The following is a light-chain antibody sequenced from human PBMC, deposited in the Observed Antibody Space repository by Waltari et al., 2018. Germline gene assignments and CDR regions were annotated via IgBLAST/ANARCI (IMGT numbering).Light chain of an antibody. CDR1: QGVDNW. CDR3: QQYYSIPWT. J-gene: IGKJ1*01. CDR2: AIS. Sequence: DIQMTQSPSSVSASIGDRVTITCRASQGVDNWLAWYQQKPGKAPKLLIYAISNLHSGVPTRFSGSGSGTDFTLTISGLQPEDVAVYYCQQYYSIPWTFGQGTKVEIK. V-gene: IGKV1-12*02.